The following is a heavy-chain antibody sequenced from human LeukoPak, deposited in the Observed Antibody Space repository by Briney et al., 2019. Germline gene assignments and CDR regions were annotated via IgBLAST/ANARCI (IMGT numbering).Heavy chain of an antibody. CDR1: GYTFTSYG. Sequence: ASVKVSCKASGYTFTSYGISWVRQAPGQGLEWMGWISAYNGNTNYAQKLQGRVTMTTDTSTSTAYMELRSLRSDDTAVYYCARGSRYCTNGVCYTLGTFDYWGQGTLVTVSS. CDR2: ISAYNGNT. J-gene: IGHJ4*02. V-gene: IGHV1-18*01. D-gene: IGHD2-8*01. CDR3: ARGSRYCTNGVCYTLGTFDY.